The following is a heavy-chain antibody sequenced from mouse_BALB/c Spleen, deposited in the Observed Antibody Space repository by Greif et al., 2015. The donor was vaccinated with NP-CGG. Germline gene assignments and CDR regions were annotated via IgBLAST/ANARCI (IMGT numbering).Heavy chain of an antibody. CDR1: GFSLTSYG. CDR2: IWSGGST. CDR3: ARKGWLLPPYYYAMDY. D-gene: IGHD2-3*01. Sequence: VQLQQSGPGLVQPSQSLSITCTVSGFSLTSYGVHWVRQSPGKGLEWLGVIWSGGSTDYNAAFISRLSISKDNSKSXVFFKMNSLQANDTAIYYCARKGWLLPPYYYAMDYWGQGTSVTVSS. V-gene: IGHV2-2*02. J-gene: IGHJ4*01.